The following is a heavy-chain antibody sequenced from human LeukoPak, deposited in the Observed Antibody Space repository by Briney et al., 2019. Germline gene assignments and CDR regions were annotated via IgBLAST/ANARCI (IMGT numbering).Heavy chain of an antibody. V-gene: IGHV1-24*01. CDR1: GYTLTELS. CDR2: FDPEDGET. CDR3: ATDYAGGYYDYVWGSYRSDAFDI. J-gene: IGHJ3*02. Sequence: ASVKVSCKVSGYTLTELSMHWVRQAPGKGLEWMRGFDPEDGETIYAQKFQGRVTMTEDTSTDTAYMELSSLRSEDTAVYYCATDYAGGYYDYVWGSYRSDAFDIWGQGTMVTVSS. D-gene: IGHD3-16*02.